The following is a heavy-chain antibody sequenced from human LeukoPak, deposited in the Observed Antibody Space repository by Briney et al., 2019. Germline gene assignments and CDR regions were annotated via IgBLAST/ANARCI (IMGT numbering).Heavy chain of an antibody. CDR3: ARLLPPYDNSHGPFDS. Sequence: PGGSLRLSCAASGFTASTNHLSWVRQAPGKGLEWVSVIYSGGTTYYADSVKGRFTVSRDNSKNMLYPQMDSLRVEDTAVFFCARLLPPYDNSHGPFDSWGRGTLVTVSS. CDR2: IYSGGTT. V-gene: IGHV3-53*01. D-gene: IGHD2/OR15-2a*01. CDR1: GFTASTNH. J-gene: IGHJ4*02.